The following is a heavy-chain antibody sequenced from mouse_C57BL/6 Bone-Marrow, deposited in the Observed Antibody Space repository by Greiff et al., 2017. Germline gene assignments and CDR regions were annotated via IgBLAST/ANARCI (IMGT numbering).Heavy chain of an antibody. CDR3: ARRRIITTVVAGFDY. CDR2: IYPGDGDT. V-gene: IGHV1-82*01. CDR1: GYAFSSSW. J-gene: IGHJ2*01. Sequence: QVHVKQSGPELVKPGASVKISCKASGYAFSSSWMNWVKQRPGKGLEWIGRIYPGDGDTNYNGKFKGKATLTADKSSSTAYMQLSSLTSEDSAVYFCARRRIITTVVAGFDYWGQGTTLTVSS. D-gene: IGHD1-1*01.